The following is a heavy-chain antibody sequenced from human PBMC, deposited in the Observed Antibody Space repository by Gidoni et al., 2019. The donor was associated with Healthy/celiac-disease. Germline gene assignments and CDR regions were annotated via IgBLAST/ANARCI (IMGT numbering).Heavy chain of an antibody. V-gene: IGHV2-26*01. D-gene: IGHD3-9*01. CDR3: ARILTNTYYDILTGYYYFDY. CDR1: GFSLSNARMG. J-gene: IGHJ4*02. Sequence: QVTLKESGPVLVKPTETLTLTCTVSGFSLSNARMGVSWIRQPPGKALEWLAHIFSNDEKSYSTSLKSRLTISKDTSKSQVVLTMTNMDPVDTATYYCARILTNTYYDILTGYYYFDYWGQGTLVTVSS. CDR2: IFSNDEK.